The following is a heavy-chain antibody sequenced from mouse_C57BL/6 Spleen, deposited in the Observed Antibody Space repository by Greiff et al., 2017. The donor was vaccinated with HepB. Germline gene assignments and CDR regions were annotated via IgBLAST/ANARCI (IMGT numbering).Heavy chain of an antibody. Sequence: VQLQQSGPVLARPGASVKMSCKTSGYTFTSYWMHWVKQRPGQGLEWIGAIYPGNSDTSYNQKFKGKAKLTAVTSASTAYMELSSLTNEDSAVYYCTRGGDYYGSSYFDYWGQGTTLTVSS. CDR3: TRGGDYYGSSYFDY. J-gene: IGHJ2*01. CDR2: IYPGNSDT. V-gene: IGHV1-5*01. D-gene: IGHD1-1*01. CDR1: GYTFTSYW.